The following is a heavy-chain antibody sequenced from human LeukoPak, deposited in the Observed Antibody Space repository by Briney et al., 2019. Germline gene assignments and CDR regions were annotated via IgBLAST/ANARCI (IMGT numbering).Heavy chain of an antibody. CDR3: VKEYHSRGFGAYFDY. V-gene: IGHV3-30*18. D-gene: IGHD3-3*01. CDR1: GFTFSSYS. CDR2: ISGDGSIK. Sequence: GGSLRLSCAASGFTFSSYSMNWVRQAPGKGLEWVAVISGDGSIKIYADSVKGRFTLSRDNSINTVDLQMNSLRAEDTAVYYCVKEYHSRGFGAYFDYWGQGTLVTVSS. J-gene: IGHJ4*02.